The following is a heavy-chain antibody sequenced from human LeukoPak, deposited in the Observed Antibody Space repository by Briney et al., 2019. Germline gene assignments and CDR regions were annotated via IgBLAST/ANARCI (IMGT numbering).Heavy chain of an antibody. CDR2: VYYSGST. J-gene: IGHJ4*02. V-gene: IGHV4-59*13. D-gene: IGHD4-11*01. CDR3: ARGTVTMDY. Sequence: SETLSLTCTVSGGSISSYYWSWIRQSPGKGLEWIGYVYYSGSTKYNPALKSRVTISIDSSKNQFSLNLSSVTAADTAVYYCARGTVTMDYWGRGTLVTVSS. CDR1: GGSISSYY.